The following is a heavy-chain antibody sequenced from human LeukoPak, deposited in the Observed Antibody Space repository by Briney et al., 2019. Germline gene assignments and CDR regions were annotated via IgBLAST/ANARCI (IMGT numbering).Heavy chain of an antibody. CDR3: ARVLLIGDYFDY. J-gene: IGHJ4*02. CDR2: INHSGST. V-gene: IGHV4-34*01. Sequence: SETLSLTCAVYGGSFSGYYWSWIRQPPGKGLEWIGEINHSGSTNYNPSLKSRVTISVDTSKNQFSLKLGSVTAADTAVYYCARVLLIGDYFDYWGQGTLVTVSS. CDR1: GGSFSGYY. D-gene: IGHD3-22*01.